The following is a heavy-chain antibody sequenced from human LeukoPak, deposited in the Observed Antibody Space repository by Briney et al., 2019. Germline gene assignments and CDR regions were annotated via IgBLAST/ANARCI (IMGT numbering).Heavy chain of an antibody. J-gene: IGHJ4*02. V-gene: IGHV3-7*03. CDR1: GLTFSSHW. CDR2: ISPDGDRE. D-gene: IGHD1-20*01. CDR3: AREGSNWNADFDY. Sequence: PGGSLRLSCAASGLTFSSHWMSWVRQAPGEGLEGVANISPDGDRENYVDSVRGRFTISRDNAKNSLYLQMNSLRAEVTAVYYCAREGSNWNADFDYWGQGTLVTVSS.